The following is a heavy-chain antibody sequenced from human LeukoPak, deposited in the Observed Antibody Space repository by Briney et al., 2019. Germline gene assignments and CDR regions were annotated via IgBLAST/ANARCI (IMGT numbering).Heavy chain of an antibody. CDR1: GFTLSSYS. CDR2: ISSGSDTI. V-gene: IGHV3-48*01. J-gene: IGHJ4*02. D-gene: IGHD5-24*01. CDR3: ARHDGTWGRTDY. Sequence: PGGSLRLSCAASGFTLSSYSMNWVRQAPGEGLEWISFISSGSDTIYYADSVKGRFTISRDNAKNSLYLQMNSLGAEDTAVYYCARHDGTWGRTDYWGQGTLVTVSS.